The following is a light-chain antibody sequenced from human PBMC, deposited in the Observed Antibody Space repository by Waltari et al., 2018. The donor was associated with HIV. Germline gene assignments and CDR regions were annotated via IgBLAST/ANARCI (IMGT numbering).Light chain of an antibody. CDR3: QQTNSFPRT. CDR1: QGVSTW. J-gene: IGKJ1*01. V-gene: IGKV1-12*01. Sequence: IQMTQSPSSESASIGDRVTITCRASQGVSTWLAWYQQKPGKAPKLLIYAASTLQSGVPSRFSGSGSGTDFTLTITSLQPEDFATYYCQQTNSFPRTFGQGTRVDIK. CDR2: AAS.